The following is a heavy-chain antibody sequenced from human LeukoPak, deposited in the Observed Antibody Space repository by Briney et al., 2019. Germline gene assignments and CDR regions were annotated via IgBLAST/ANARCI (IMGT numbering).Heavy chain of an antibody. CDR1: GFTFSSYA. V-gene: IGHV3-64*01. CDR3: ARGGYGASTSYYMDV. CDR2: ISSNGGST. J-gene: IGHJ6*03. D-gene: IGHD1-26*01. Sequence: GGSLRLSCAASGFTFSSYAMNWVRQAPGKGLEYVSAISSNGGSTYYANSVKGRSTISRDNSKNTLYLQMGSLRAEDMAVYYCARGGYGASTSYYMDVWGKGTTVTVSS.